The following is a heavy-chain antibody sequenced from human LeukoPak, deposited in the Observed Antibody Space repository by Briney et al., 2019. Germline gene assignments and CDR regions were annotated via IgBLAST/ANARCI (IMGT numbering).Heavy chain of an antibody. CDR1: GGSISSGDYS. Sequence: SETLSLTCTVSGGSISSGDYSWSWIRQPPGKGLEWIGYIYYSGSTYYNPSLKSRVTISVDTSKNQFSLKLSSVTAADTAVYYCAREGRYYYYGMDVWGQGTTVTVSS. CDR2: IYYSGST. CDR3: AREGRYYYYGMDV. J-gene: IGHJ6*02. V-gene: IGHV4-30-4*01.